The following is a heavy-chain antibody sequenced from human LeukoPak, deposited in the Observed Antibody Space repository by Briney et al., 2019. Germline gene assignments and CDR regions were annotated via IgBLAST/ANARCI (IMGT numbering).Heavy chain of an antibody. Sequence: ASVKVSCKASGYTFTSYGISWVRQAPGQGLEWMGWISAYNGNTNYAQKLQGRVTTTTDTSTSTAYMELRSLRSDDTAVYYCAREKGITIFGVVNWFDPWGQGTLVTVSS. CDR2: ISAYNGNT. V-gene: IGHV1-18*01. CDR3: AREKGITIFGVVNWFDP. CDR1: GYTFTSYG. D-gene: IGHD3-3*01. J-gene: IGHJ5*02.